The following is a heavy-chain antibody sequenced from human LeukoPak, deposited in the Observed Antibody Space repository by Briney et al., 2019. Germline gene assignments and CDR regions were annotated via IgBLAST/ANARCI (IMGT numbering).Heavy chain of an antibody. CDR2: INHSGST. V-gene: IGHV4-34*01. J-gene: IGHJ1*01. D-gene: IGHD6-19*01. CDR1: GESFSGYY. Sequence: SETLSLTCAVYGESFSGYYWSWIRQPPGKGLEWIGEINHSGSTNYNPSLKSRVTISVDTSKNQFSLKLGSVTAADTAVYYCARGGWYSAYFQHWGQGTLVTVSS. CDR3: ARGGWYSAYFQH.